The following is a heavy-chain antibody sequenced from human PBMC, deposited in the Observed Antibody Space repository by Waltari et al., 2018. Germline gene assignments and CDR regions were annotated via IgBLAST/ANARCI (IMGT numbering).Heavy chain of an antibody. J-gene: IGHJ6*02. V-gene: IGHV4-34*01. Sequence: QVQLQQWGAGLLKPSETLSRTCAGYGESFTGYFWSWIRQPPGEGLEGIGEISHSGSTHFNPSLKNRVTISVDTSKKQFSLKLTSVTAADAAVYYCARGPMLDYGDNSGHYYYGLDVWGQGTTVIVSS. D-gene: IGHD4-17*01. CDR3: ARGPMLDYGDNSGHYYYGLDV. CDR2: ISHSGST. CDR1: GESFTGYF.